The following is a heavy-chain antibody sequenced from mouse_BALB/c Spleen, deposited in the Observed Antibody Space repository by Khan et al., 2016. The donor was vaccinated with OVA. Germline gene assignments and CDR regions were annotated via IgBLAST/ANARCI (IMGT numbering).Heavy chain of an antibody. CDR3: ARGNYYGYYFDY. J-gene: IGHJ2*01. CDR1: GYSITSGYA. D-gene: IGHD1-1*01. Sequence: VQLKESGPGLVKPSQSLSLTCTVTGYSITSGYAWNWIRQFPGNKLEWMGYISYSGGTSYNPSLKNRISITRDTSKNQFFLQLNSVTTEDTATYYCARGNYYGYYFDYWGQGTPLTVSS. CDR2: ISYSGGT. V-gene: IGHV3-2*02.